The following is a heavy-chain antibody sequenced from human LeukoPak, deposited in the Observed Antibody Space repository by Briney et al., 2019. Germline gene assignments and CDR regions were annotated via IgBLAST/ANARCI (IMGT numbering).Heavy chain of an antibody. D-gene: IGHD3-16*01. V-gene: IGHV3-23*01. Sequence: GGSQRLSCAASGFTFTNYAMTWVRQAPGKGLEWVSAIARSGGYTYYADSVRGRFTISRDNSKNTLYLQMSSLRAEDTAVYYCAKLPAAGGDYVYMDSWGQGTLVTVSS. J-gene: IGHJ4*02. CDR1: GFTFTNYA. CDR2: IARSGGYT. CDR3: AKLPAAGGDYVYMDS.